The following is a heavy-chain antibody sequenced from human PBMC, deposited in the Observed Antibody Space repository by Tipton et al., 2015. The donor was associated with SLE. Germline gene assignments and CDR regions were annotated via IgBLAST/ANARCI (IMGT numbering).Heavy chain of an antibody. CDR1: GGSFSGYY. CDR3: ASRPVVTGEEAGDY. V-gene: IGHV4-34*01. Sequence: TLSLTCAVYGGSFSGYYWSWIRQPPGKGLGWIGEINHSGSTNYNPSLKSRVTISLDKSKNQFSLKLSYVPAADTAVYYRASRPVVTGEEAGDYWGQGTLVTVSS. D-gene: IGHD7-27*01. J-gene: IGHJ4*02. CDR2: INHSGST.